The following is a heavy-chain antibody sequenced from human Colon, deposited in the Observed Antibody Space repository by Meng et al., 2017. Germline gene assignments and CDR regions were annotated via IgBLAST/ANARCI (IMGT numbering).Heavy chain of an antibody. J-gene: IGHJ4*02. CDR1: GVSISSDIW. CDR3: GRDQGRQLINH. D-gene: IGHD1-1*01. Sequence: QVPLQVSGPGLGDPSGTLSLTLTVSGVSISSDIWWSWVRPPPGKGLEWIGEVYHRGDTNYNPSLKSRVVISVDRSKNQFSLNLSSVTAADTAVYYCGRDQGRQLINHWGQGTLVTVSS. V-gene: IGHV4-4*02. CDR2: VYHRGDT.